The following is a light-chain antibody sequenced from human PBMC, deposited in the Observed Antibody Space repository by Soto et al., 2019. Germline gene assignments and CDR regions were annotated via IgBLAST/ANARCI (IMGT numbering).Light chain of an antibody. CDR1: QSISSN. Sequence: EIVMTQSPATLSVSPGERANLSCRASQSISSNSAWYQQKLGQAPRLLIYRASTMATGIPARFSGSGSGTEFTLTISSLQSEDFALYYCHQYENWPQTFGQGTKVEI. V-gene: IGKV3-15*01. J-gene: IGKJ1*01. CDR3: HQYENWPQT. CDR2: RAS.